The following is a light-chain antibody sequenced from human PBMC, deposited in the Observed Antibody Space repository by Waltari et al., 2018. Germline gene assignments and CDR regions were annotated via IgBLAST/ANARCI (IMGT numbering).Light chain of an antibody. CDR1: GGSIASNF. J-gene: IGLJ3*02. Sequence: NFLLTQPHSISESPGRTVALSCTGNGGSIASNFLQWYQQRPGAAPTTVIYENTRRPSGVPDRFSGSIDTSSNSASLTISGLETEDEADYFCQTYDSSDWVFGGGTTLTVL. V-gene: IGLV6-57*02. CDR2: ENT. CDR3: QTYDSSDWV.